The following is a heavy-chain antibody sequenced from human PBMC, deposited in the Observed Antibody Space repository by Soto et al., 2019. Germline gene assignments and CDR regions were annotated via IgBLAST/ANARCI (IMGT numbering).Heavy chain of an antibody. CDR1: GYPLTSYD. Sequence: XAVKVACKASGYPLTSYDINWGRQATGQGLEWMGWMNPNSGNTGYAQKFQGRVTMTRNTSISTAYMELSSLRSEDTAVYYCASRFLEPLRPVSYYYGMDVCGQRTTVTVSS. J-gene: IGHJ6*02. CDR2: MNPNSGNT. D-gene: IGHD3-3*01. CDR3: ASRFLEPLRPVSYYYGMDV. V-gene: IGHV1-8*01.